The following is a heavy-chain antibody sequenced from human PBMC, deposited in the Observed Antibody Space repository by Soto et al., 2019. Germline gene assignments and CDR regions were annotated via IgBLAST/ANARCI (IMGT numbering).Heavy chain of an antibody. J-gene: IGHJ6*02. Sequence: QVQLVESGGGVVQPGRSLRLSCAASGFTFSSYGMHWVRQAPGKGLEWVAVIWYDGSNKYYADSVKGRFTISRDNSKNXRYLQMNSLRAEDTAVYYCARVDGTVTLDYYYGMDVWGQGTTVTVSS. V-gene: IGHV3-33*01. D-gene: IGHD4-17*01. CDR3: ARVDGTVTLDYYYGMDV. CDR1: GFTFSSYG. CDR2: IWYDGSNK.